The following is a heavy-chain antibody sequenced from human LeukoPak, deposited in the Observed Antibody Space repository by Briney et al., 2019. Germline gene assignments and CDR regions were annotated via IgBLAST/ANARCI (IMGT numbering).Heavy chain of an antibody. Sequence: GGSLRLSCAASGFTFSNTWMNWVRQAPGKGLEWIGRIQSKTDGGTTEYAAPVKGRFTISRDDSKTTLYLQMNSLKTEDTAVYYCATLTVRGVINIWGQGTLVTVSS. CDR2: IQSKTDGGTT. J-gene: IGHJ4*02. D-gene: IGHD3-10*01. V-gene: IGHV3-15*01. CDR3: ATLTVRGVINI. CDR1: GFTFSNTW.